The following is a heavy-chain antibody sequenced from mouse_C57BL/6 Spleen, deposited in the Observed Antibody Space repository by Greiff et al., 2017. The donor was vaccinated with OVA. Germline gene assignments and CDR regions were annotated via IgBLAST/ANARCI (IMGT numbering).Heavy chain of an antibody. D-gene: IGHD6-1*01. CDR3: ARGLFAG. CDR1: GYTFTSYG. CDR2: IYPRSGNT. Sequence: QVQLKESGAELARPGASVKLSCKASGYTFTSYGISWVKQRTGQGLEWIGEIYPRSGNTYYNEKFKGKATLTADKSSSTAYMELRSLTSEDSAVYFCARGLFAGWGQGTLVTVSA. J-gene: IGHJ3*01. V-gene: IGHV1-81*01.